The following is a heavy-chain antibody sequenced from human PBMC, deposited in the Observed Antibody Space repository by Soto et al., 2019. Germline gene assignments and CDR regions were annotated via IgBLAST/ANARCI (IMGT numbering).Heavy chain of an antibody. CDR3: TRHEVDTAMTYYYYYMDV. CDR1: GFTFSGSA. J-gene: IGHJ6*03. Sequence: GGSLRLSCAASGFTFSGSAMHWVRQASGKGLEWVGRIRSKANSYATAYAASVKGRFTISRDDSKNTAYLQMNSLKTEDTAVYYCTRHEVDTAMTYYYYYMDVWGKGTTVTVSS. V-gene: IGHV3-73*01. D-gene: IGHD5-18*01. CDR2: IRSKANSYAT.